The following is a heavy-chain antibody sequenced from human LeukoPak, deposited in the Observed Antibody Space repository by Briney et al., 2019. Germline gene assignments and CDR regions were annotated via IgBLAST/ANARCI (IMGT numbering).Heavy chain of an antibody. CDR2: IIPMLGTV. CDR3: ARDQKVGATPYFGMDV. Sequence: ASVKVSCKASGYTFTSYAINWVRQAPGQGLEWMGRIIPMLGTVNYAQKFQGRVTIIADKFTSTAYMELSSLRSEDTAVYFCARDQKVGATPYFGMDVWGQGTTVTVSS. D-gene: IGHD1-26*01. J-gene: IGHJ6*02. CDR1: GYTFTSYA. V-gene: IGHV1-69*04.